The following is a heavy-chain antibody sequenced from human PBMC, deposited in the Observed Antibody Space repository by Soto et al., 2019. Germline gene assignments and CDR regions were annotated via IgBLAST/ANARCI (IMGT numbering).Heavy chain of an antibody. V-gene: IGHV4-39*01. J-gene: IGHJ4*02. D-gene: IGHD2-2*01. Sequence: QLQLQESGPGLVKPSETLSLTCSVSDDSINSDNYYWGWIRQPPGNGLEWIGSIYYRGNAYYNPSPQTRVPISIYKPKSQFSLKLNSVTAADAAVYCCARLEGLATSSHYFYFGGPGALVTVSS. CDR3: ARLEGLATSSHYFYF. CDR1: DDSINSDNYY. CDR2: IYYRGNA.